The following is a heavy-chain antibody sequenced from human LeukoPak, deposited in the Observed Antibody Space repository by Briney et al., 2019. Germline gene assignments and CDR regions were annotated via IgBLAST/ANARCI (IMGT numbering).Heavy chain of an antibody. V-gene: IGHV4-59*01. CDR1: GGSISSYY. CDR2: IYYSGST. J-gene: IGHJ3*02. CDR3: ARDRAYDAFDI. Sequence: SETLSLTCTVSGGSISSYYWSWIRQPPGKGLEWIGYIYYSGSTNYNPSLKSRVTISVDTSKNQFSLKLSSVTAADTALCYCARDRAYDAFDIWGQGTMVTVSS.